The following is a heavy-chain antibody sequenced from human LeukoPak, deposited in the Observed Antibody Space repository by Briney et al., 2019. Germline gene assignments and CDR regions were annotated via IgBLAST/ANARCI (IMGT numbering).Heavy chain of an antibody. J-gene: IGHJ4*02. V-gene: IGHV3-23*01. CDR2: ISSSGGAT. CDR3: VKVGSGWSFDY. D-gene: IGHD6-19*01. CDR1: GFTFSSYS. Sequence: GRSLRLSCAASGFTFSSYSMTWVRQATGKGLEWVSVISSSGGATDYAGSVKGRFTISRDNSKNTLYLQMSSLRAEDTAVYYCVKVGSGWSFDYWGQGTLVTVSS.